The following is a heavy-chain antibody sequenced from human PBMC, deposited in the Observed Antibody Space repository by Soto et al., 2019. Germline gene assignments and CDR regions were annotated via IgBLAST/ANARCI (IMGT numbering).Heavy chain of an antibody. V-gene: IGHV1-3*01. Sequence: ASVKVSCKASGYTFTGYAMHWVRQAPGQRLEWMGWINAGNGNTKYSQNFQGRVTMTRDTSMTTAYMELSSLRSEDTAMYYCARVMGSVDFWGQGTLVTVSS. J-gene: IGHJ4*02. D-gene: IGHD1-26*01. CDR3: ARVMGSVDF. CDR1: GYTFTGYA. CDR2: INAGNGNT.